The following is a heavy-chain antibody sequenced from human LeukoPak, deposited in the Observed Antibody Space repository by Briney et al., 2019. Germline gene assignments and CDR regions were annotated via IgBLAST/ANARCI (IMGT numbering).Heavy chain of an antibody. CDR3: ARDVVPAAIGYYFDY. J-gene: IGHJ4*02. CDR2: ISNSATFI. Sequence: PAGSLRLSCAASGFTFSTYTMNWVRQPPGKGLEWVSSISNSATFIDYADSVKGRFTISRDNAKNPVYLQMSSLSAEDTAVYYCARDVVPAAIGYYFDYWGQGTPVTVSS. V-gene: IGHV3-21*01. CDR1: GFTFSTYT. D-gene: IGHD2-2*02.